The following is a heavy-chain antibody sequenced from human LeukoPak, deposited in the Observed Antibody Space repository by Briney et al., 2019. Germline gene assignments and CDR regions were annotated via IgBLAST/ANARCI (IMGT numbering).Heavy chain of an antibody. V-gene: IGHV3-30*18. CDR2: ISYDGSNK. CDR3: AKDLALGFDP. Sequence: GGSPRLSCAASGFTFSSYSMNWVRQAPGKGLEWVAVISYDGSNKYYADSVKGRFTISRDNSKNTLYLQMNSLRAEDTAVYYCAKDLALGFDPWGQGTLVTVSS. CDR1: GFTFSSYS. J-gene: IGHJ5*02.